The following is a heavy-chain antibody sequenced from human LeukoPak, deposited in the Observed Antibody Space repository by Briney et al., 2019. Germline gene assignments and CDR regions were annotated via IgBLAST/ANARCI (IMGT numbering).Heavy chain of an antibody. V-gene: IGHV3-74*01. D-gene: IGHD2-2*01. CDR1: GFTFSRHW. CDR2: INSDASDT. Sequence: AGGSLGLSCAASGFTFSRHWMHWVRQAPGKGLVWISRINSDASDTNYADFVKGRFTISRDNAKNTVYLQINSLRDEDTAVYYCARICSSTDCLIPDWGQGTLVTVSS. J-gene: IGHJ4*02. CDR3: ARICSSTDCLIPD.